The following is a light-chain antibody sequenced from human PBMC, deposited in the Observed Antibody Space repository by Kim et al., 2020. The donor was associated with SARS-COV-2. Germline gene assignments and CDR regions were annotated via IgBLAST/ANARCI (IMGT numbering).Light chain of an antibody. CDR3: QKFNSAPHP. V-gene: IGKV1-27*01. CDR2: AAS. CDR1: QDISNY. J-gene: IGKJ4*01. Sequence: DIQMTQSPSSLSASVGDRVTITCRASQDISNYVAWYQQKPGEVPNLLIYAASTLHSGVPSRFSGSGSGTDFTLSISSLQPEDVATYYCQKFNSAPHPSGGGTKVDIK.